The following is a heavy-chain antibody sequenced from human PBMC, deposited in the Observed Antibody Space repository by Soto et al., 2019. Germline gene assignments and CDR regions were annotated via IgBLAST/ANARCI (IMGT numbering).Heavy chain of an antibody. CDR1: DGSISSGGYS. V-gene: IGHV4-30-2*01. D-gene: IGHD3-16*01. CDR2: IYHTGRT. Sequence: QLQLQESGSGLVKPSQTLSLTCAVSDGSISSGGYSWSWIRQPPGKGLEWLGNIYHTGRTNYNPSLKSRLTVSVDRSKNQFSLKLSSVTAADTAVYFCARDRILIKWGGLTYYYGVDVWGQGTTVIVSS. CDR3: ARDRILIKWGGLTYYYGVDV. J-gene: IGHJ6*01.